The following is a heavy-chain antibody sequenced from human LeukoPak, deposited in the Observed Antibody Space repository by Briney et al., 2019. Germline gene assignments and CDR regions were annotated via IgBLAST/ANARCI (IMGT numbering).Heavy chain of an antibody. CDR3: AKDGRGPVVRLVTDFDY. V-gene: IGHV3-23*01. D-gene: IGHD3-10*01. Sequence: GGSLRLSCVASGFTFRNYVMSWVRQAPGKGLEWVSLISGSGDNTYYADSVKGRFTISRDNSKNTLYLQVNSLRAEDTAVYYCAKDGRGPVVRLVTDFDYWGQRTLVTVSS. CDR1: GFTFRNYV. J-gene: IGHJ4*02. CDR2: ISGSGDNT.